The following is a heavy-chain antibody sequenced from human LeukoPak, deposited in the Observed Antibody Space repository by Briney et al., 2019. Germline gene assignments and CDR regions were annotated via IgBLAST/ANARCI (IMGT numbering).Heavy chain of an antibody. V-gene: IGHV3-74*01. CDR3: ARHAYSWNGAWDY. D-gene: IGHD1-20*01. J-gene: IGHJ4*02. CDR2: INIDGSST. Sequence: GGSLRLSCAASGFSFSSYWMHWVRQAPGKGLVWVSRINIDGSSTTYAESVKGRFTISRDNAKNTLYLQMNSLRAEDTAVYYCARHAYSWNGAWDYWGQGTLVTVSS. CDR1: GFSFSSYW.